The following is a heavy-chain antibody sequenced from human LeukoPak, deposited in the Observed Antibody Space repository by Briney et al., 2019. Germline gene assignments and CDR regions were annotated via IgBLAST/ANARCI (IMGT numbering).Heavy chain of an antibody. CDR2: MNTNSGNT. Sequence: AASVKVSCKASGYTFTSYYMHWVRQATGQGLEWMGWMNTNSGNTGYSQNFQGRVTMTRDTSISTAYMELSSLMSEDTAVYYCARGLPKAVFGMVIEDWGQGTLVTVSS. V-gene: IGHV1-8*02. CDR1: GYTFTSYY. J-gene: IGHJ1*01. CDR3: ARGLPKAVFGMVIED. D-gene: IGHD3-3*01.